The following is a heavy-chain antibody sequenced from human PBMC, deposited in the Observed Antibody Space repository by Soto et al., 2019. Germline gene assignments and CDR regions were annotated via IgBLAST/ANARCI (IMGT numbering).Heavy chain of an antibody. CDR2: IYYSGST. J-gene: IGHJ4*02. CDR3: AKSFVGYTKTFDY. Sequence: SETLSLTCTVSGVSIRSSNYYWGWIRQPPGKGLEWIGSIYYSGSTYYKPSLKSRVTISVDTSKNQFSLKLSSVTAADTAVYFCAKSFVGYTKTFDYWGQGTLVTVSS. CDR1: GVSIRSSNYY. V-gene: IGHV4-39*01. D-gene: IGHD5-18*01.